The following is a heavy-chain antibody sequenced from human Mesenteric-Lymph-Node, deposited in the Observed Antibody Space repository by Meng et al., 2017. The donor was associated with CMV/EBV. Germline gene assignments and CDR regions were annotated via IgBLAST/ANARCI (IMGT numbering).Heavy chain of an antibody. D-gene: IGHD1-26*01. CDR2: INPKSGGT. Sequence: KAAGYTFTGNFRHWVRQAPGQGLEWMGWINPKSGGTNYEQKFQDWVTMTRDTSISTVYMELSRLRSDDTAVYYCARAIVGATPAFDIWGQGTMVTVSS. J-gene: IGHJ3*02. CDR1: GYTFTGNF. V-gene: IGHV1-2*04. CDR3: ARAIVGATPAFDI.